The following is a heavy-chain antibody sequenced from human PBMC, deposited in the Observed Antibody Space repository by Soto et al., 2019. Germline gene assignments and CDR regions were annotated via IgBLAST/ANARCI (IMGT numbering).Heavy chain of an antibody. J-gene: IGHJ4*02. Sequence: SEPLSLTCTVSGGSVSSGNYQWSWMRQPPGKGLEWIGHVSSSWTTDYNPSLKSRVTISVDTSKNHLNLTLISARAADTATYFCATQENHLARDGGDLDYWGQGTLVTVS. CDR2: VSSSWTT. CDR3: ATQENHLARDGGDLDY. D-gene: IGHD3-16*01. V-gene: IGHV4-61*03. CDR1: GGSVSSGNYQ.